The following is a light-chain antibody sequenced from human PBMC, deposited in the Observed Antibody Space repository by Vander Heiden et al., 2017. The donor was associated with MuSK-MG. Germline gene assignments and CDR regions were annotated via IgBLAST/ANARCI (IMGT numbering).Light chain of an antibody. CDR3: FSYRITSGV. J-gene: IGLJ3*02. V-gene: IGLV2-14*03. CDR1: SSDTGGYKY. Sequence: QSALPQPASVSASPGQSITISCTGTSSDTGGYKYVSWYQQPPGKAPKLLIYDVSNRPSGISNRFSGSKSGNTASLTISGLQAEDEAEYYCFSYRITSGVFGGGTKLTVL. CDR2: DVS.